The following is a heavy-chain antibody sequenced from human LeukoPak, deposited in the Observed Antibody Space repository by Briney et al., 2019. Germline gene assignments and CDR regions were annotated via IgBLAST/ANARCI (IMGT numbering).Heavy chain of an antibody. CDR2: IYPGDSDT. Sequence: GESLKISCKGSGYSFTSYWIGWVRQMPGKGLEWMGIIYPGDSDTRYSPPFQGQVTISADKSISTAYLQWSSLKASDSAMYYCATNTMFRGIHAFDIWGQGTMVTVSS. D-gene: IGHD3-10*01. CDR3: ATNTMFRGIHAFDI. V-gene: IGHV5-51*01. CDR1: GYSFTSYW. J-gene: IGHJ3*02.